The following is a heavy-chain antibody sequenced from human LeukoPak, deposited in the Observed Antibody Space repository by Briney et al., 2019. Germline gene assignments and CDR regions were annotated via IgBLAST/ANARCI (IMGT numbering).Heavy chain of an antibody. CDR3: ARSGGLYTSTWYFHR. Sequence: LETLCLTCTVSGGSISSYYWSWIRQPPGKGLEWIGYIDYSGSTIHNPSLKSRVTISVNTSKNQFSLQLTSVTAADTAVYYCARSGGLYTSTWYFHRWGQGTLVTVSS. CDR2: IDYSGST. J-gene: IGHJ1*01. V-gene: IGHV4-59*01. D-gene: IGHD6-13*01. CDR1: GGSISSYY.